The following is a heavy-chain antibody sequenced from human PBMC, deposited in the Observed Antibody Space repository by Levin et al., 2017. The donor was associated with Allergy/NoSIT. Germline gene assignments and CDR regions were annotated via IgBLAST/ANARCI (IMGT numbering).Heavy chain of an antibody. CDR1: GDSVSSNSAA. CDR3: ARDTARGSSGWYAFDY. Sequence: SQTLSLTCAISGDSVSSNSAAWNWIRQSPSRGLEWLGRTYYRSKGYNDYAVSVKSRITINPDTSKNQFSLQLNSETPEDTAGYYGARDTARGSSGWYAFDYWGQGTLVTVSS. D-gene: IGHD6-19*01. J-gene: IGHJ4*02. V-gene: IGHV6-1*01. CDR2: TYYRSKGYN.